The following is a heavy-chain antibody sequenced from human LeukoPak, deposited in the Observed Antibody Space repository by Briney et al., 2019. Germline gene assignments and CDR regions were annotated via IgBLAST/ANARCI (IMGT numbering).Heavy chain of an antibody. V-gene: IGHV3-30*02. CDR2: VRYDETTK. CDR3: TRWPEQWLAPDAFDI. CDR1: GFTFSNYG. J-gene: IGHJ3*02. Sequence: GGSLRLSCAASGFTFSNYGMHWVRQAPGKGLEWVAFVRYDETTKFYADSVKGRFTISRDNSKTTLYLQMNSLRAEDTAVYYCTRWPEQWLAPDAFDIWGQGTMVTVSS. D-gene: IGHD6-19*01.